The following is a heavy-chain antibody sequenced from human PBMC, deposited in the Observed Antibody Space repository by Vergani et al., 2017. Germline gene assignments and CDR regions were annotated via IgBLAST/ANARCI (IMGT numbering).Heavy chain of an antibody. CDR2: IKQDGSEK. CDR1: GFTFSSYW. CDR3: AREAILLWFGELFAYYYYMDV. V-gene: IGHV3-7*01. Sequence: EVQLLESGGGLVQPGGSLRLSCAASGFTFSSYWMSWVRQAPGKGLEWVANIKQDGSEKYYVDSVKGRFTISRDNAKNSLYLQMNSLRAEDTAVYYCAREAILLWFGELFAYYYYMDVWGKGTTVTVSS. D-gene: IGHD3-10*01. J-gene: IGHJ6*03.